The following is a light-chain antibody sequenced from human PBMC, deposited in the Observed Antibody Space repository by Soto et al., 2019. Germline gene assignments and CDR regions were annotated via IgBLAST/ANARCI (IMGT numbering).Light chain of an antibody. CDR1: SSDIGDYDD. CDR3: TSYTITNTVV. V-gene: IGLV2-14*03. Sequence: QSALTQPASVSGSPGQSITIPCTGTSSDIGDYDDVSWYQQLPGKVPRLMIYDVSNRPSGVSTRFSGSKSGNTASLTISGLQAEDEADYYCTSYTITNTVVFGGGTKLTVL. CDR2: DVS. J-gene: IGLJ2*01.